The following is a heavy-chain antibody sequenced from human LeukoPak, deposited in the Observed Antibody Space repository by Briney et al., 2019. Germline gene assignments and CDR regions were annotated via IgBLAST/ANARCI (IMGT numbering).Heavy chain of an antibody. CDR3: ARPRGEDFWTVMGAFDI. J-gene: IGHJ3*02. CDR1: GGSISSSSYY. CDR2: IYYSGST. D-gene: IGHD3/OR15-3a*01. Sequence: PSETLSLTCSVSGGSISSSSYYWGWIRQPPGKGLEWIGSIYYSGSTYYNPSLKSRVTISVDTSKNQFSLKLSSVTAADTAVYYCARPRGEDFWTVMGAFDIWGQGTMVTVSS. V-gene: IGHV4-39*01.